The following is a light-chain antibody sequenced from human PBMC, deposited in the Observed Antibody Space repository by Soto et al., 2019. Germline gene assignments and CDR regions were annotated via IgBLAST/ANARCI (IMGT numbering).Light chain of an antibody. CDR3: CSYAGSSTLVV. J-gene: IGLJ2*01. V-gene: IGLV2-23*03. Sequence: QSALTHPASVSGSPGQSITISCTGTSSDVGSYNLVSWYQQHPGKAPKLMIYEGSKRPSGVSNLFSGSKSGNTASLTISGLQAEDEADYYCCSYAGSSTLVVFGGGTKLTVL. CDR1: SSDVGSYNL. CDR2: EGS.